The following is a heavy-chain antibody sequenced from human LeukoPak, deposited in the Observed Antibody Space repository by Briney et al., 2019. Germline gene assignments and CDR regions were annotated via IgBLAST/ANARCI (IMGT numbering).Heavy chain of an antibody. CDR3: ARVQWELLGVGSYVEY. D-gene: IGHD1-26*01. CDR2: IKQDGSEK. V-gene: IGHV3-7*01. CDR1: GFTFSSYW. Sequence: GGSLRLSCVVSGFTFSSYWLSWVRQAPGKGLEWVANIKQDGSEKYYVDSVKGRFTMSRDNAKNSLYLQMNSLRAEDTAVYYCARVQWELLGVGSYVEYWGQGALVTVSS. J-gene: IGHJ4*02.